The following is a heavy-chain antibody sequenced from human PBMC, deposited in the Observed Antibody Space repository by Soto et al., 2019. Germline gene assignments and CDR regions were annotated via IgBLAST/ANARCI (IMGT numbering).Heavy chain of an antibody. CDR2: ISYDGSNK. J-gene: IGHJ4*02. CDR3: ARGGSSSPDFDY. V-gene: IGHV3-30-3*01. D-gene: IGHD6-6*01. Sequence: QVQLVESGGGVVQPGRSLRLSCAASGFTFSSYAMHWVRQAPGKGLEWVAVISYDGSNKYYADSVKGQFTISRDNSKNTLYLQMNSLRAEDTAVYYCARGGSSSPDFDYWGQGTLVTVSS. CDR1: GFTFSSYA.